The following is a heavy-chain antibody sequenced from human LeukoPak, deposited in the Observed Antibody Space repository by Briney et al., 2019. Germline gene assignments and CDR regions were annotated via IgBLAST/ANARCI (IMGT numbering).Heavy chain of an antibody. Sequence: GGSLRLSCAASGFTFSNNGMHWVRQAPGKGLEWVAVIRYDGNNKYYADSVKGRFTISRDNSKNTLYLQMNSLRAEDTAVYYCAKEGALRDFDYWGQGALVTVSS. CDR2: IRYDGNNK. CDR1: GFTFSNNG. CDR3: AKEGALRDFDY. D-gene: IGHD3-16*01. V-gene: IGHV3-30*02. J-gene: IGHJ4*02.